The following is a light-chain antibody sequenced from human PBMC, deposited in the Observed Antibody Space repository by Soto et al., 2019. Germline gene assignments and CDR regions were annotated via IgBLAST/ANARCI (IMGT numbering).Light chain of an antibody. Sequence: EIVITQSPATRSVSPGERATLSCRASQSVSSNLAWYQQKPGQDPRLFIYDASNRANGIPSRVSGSGSGKYFTLTISSLEPEDFAVYYCQQYGRSGTFGQGTKV. V-gene: IGKV3-11*01. CDR1: QSVSSN. CDR2: DAS. J-gene: IGKJ1*01. CDR3: QQYGRSGT.